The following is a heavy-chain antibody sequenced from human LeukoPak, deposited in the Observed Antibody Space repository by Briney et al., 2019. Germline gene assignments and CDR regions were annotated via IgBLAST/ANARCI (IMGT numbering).Heavy chain of an antibody. CDR3: ARSDCSSTSCLPDY. CDR2: MDPNSGNT. J-gene: IGHJ4*02. D-gene: IGHD2-2*01. Sequence: ASVKVSCKASGYTFTGYYMHWVRQATGQGLEWMGWMDPNSGNTGYAQKFQGRVTITRNTSKSTTYMELTSLTSEDTAVYYCARSDCSSTSCLPDYWGQGTLVTASS. V-gene: IGHV1-8*03. CDR1: GYTFTGYY.